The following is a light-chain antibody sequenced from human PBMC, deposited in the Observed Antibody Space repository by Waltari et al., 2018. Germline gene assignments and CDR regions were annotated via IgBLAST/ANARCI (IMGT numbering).Light chain of an antibody. V-gene: IGLV2-14*03. Sequence: QSALTRPAAVSGSPGQSIIISCTGTSSDVGDDKYVSWYQQHPGKAPKLMIYEVSNRPSGVPDRFSGSKSGNTASLTISGLQADDDAAYYCSSYTTTSTVLFGGGTELTVL. CDR2: EVS. J-gene: IGLJ2*01. CDR1: SSDVGDDKY. CDR3: SSYTTTSTVL.